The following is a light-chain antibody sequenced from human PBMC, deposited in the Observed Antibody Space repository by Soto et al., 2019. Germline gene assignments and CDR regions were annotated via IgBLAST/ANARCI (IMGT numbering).Light chain of an antibody. V-gene: IGKV1-39*01. J-gene: IGKJ5*01. CDR2: AAS. CDR1: QGIRND. Sequence: MTQSAPSLSASVKNRDTITCRASQGIRNDLGWYQQKPGKAPKLLIFAASSLQSGVPSRFSGSGSGTDFTLTISCLQPGDFATYYCEESYSTPISVGEGTRLEIK. CDR3: EESYSTPIS.